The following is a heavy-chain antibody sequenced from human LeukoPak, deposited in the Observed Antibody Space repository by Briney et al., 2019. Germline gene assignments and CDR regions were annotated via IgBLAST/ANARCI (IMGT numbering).Heavy chain of an antibody. CDR3: ARDLTSEYSSS. D-gene: IGHD6-6*01. CDR1: RYTFTSYY. V-gene: IGHV1-46*01. J-gene: IGHJ5*02. Sequence: ASVKVSCKASRYTFTSYYMHWMRQAPGQGLEWMGIINPSGGSTSYAQKFQGRVTMTRDTSTSTVYMELSSLRSEDTAVYYCARDLTSEYSSSWGQGTLVTVSS. CDR2: INPSGGST.